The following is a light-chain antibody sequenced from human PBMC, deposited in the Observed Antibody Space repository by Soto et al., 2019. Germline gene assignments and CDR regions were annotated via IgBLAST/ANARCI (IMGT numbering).Light chain of an antibody. CDR1: SPNIGAGYD. J-gene: IGLJ1*01. Sequence: QSVLTQPPSVSGAPGQRVTISCTGSSPNIGAGYDVHWYQQLPGTAPKLLIYGNSNRPSGVPDRFSGSKSGPSASLAITGLQAEDEADYYCQSSDSRLNVFGTGTKLTVL. CDR2: GNS. CDR3: QSSDSRLNV. V-gene: IGLV1-40*01.